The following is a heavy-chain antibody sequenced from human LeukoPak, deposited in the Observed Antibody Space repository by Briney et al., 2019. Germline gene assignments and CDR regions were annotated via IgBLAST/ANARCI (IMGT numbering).Heavy chain of an antibody. CDR3: ARDLAWGAFDY. J-gene: IGHJ4*02. D-gene: IGHD7-27*01. CDR1: GFTFSSYE. V-gene: IGHV3-48*03. Sequence: GGSLRLSCAASGFTFSSYEMNWVRQAPGKGLEWVSYISSSGSTIYYADSVKGRFTISRDNAKNSLYLHMNSLRAANTAVYYCARDLAWGAFDYWGQGTLVAVSS. CDR2: ISSSGSTI.